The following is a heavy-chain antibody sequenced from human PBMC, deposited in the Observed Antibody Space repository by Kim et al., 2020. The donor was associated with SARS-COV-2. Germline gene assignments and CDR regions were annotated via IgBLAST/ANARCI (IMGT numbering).Heavy chain of an antibody. Sequence: GGSLRLSCAASGFSVSSNYMTWVRQAPGKGLEWVSVIYSGGSTYYADSVKGRFTMSRDNSNNTLYLQMNSLRAEDTAVYYCARGPPYYDILTGYQKDYNGMDVWGQGTTVIVSS. V-gene: IGHV3-53*01. D-gene: IGHD3-9*01. J-gene: IGHJ6*02. CDR3: ARGPPYYDILTGYQKDYNGMDV. CDR1: GFSVSSNY. CDR2: IYSGGST.